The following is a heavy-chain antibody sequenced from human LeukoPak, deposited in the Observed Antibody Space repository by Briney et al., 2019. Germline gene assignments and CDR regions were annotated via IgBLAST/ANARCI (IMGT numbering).Heavy chain of an antibody. V-gene: IGHV4-39*07. CDR3: ARSGSSHPSYFDY. D-gene: IGHD1-26*01. Sequence: SETLSLTCTVSGGSISSSSYYWGWIRQPPGKGLEWIGEINHSGSTYYNPSLKSRVTISVDRSKNQFSLKLSSVTAADTAVYYCARSGSSHPSYFDYWGQGTLVTVSS. CDR1: GGSISSSSYY. CDR2: INHSGST. J-gene: IGHJ4*02.